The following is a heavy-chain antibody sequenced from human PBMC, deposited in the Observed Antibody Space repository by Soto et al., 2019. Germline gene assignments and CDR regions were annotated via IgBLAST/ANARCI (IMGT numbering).Heavy chain of an antibody. CDR3: TRALNWGGFDY. CDR1: GFTFSGSA. J-gene: IGHJ4*02. D-gene: IGHD7-27*01. CDR2: IRSKANSYAT. V-gene: IGHV3-73*01. Sequence: EVPLVESGGGLVQPGGSLKLSCAASGFTFSGSAMHWVRQASGKGLEWVGRIRSKANSYATAYAASVKGRFTISRDDSKNTAYLQMNSLKTEDTAVYYCTRALNWGGFDYWGQGTLVTVSS.